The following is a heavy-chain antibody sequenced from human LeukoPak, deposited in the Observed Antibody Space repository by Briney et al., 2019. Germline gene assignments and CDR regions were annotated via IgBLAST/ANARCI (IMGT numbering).Heavy chain of an antibody. J-gene: IGHJ3*02. Sequence: PGGSLRLSCAASGFTFSSYSMNWVRQAPGKGLEWVSYISSSGSTIYYADSVKGRFTISRDNAKNSLYLQMNSLRAEDTAVYYCARERYSTIQNDGLDIWGQGTMVTVSS. D-gene: IGHD6-13*01. CDR1: GFTFSSYS. CDR3: ARERYSTIQNDGLDI. V-gene: IGHV3-48*04. CDR2: ISSSGSTI.